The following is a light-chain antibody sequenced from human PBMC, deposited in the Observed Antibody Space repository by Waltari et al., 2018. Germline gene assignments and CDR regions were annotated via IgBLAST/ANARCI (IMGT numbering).Light chain of an antibody. CDR2: GAS. J-gene: IGKJ5*01. CDR3: QQYNNWPPIT. V-gene: IGKV3-15*01. CDR1: QSVSSN. Sequence: EIVMTQSPATLSVSPGARATLSCRASQSVSSNLAWYQQKPGQAPRLLIYGASTRATDIPARFSGSGSGTEFTFTISSLQSEDFAVYYCQQYNNWPPITFGQGTRLEIK.